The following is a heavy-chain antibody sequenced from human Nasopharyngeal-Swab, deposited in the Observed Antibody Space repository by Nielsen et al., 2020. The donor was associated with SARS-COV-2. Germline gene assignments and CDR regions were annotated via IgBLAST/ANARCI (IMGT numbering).Heavy chain of an antibody. V-gene: IGHV3-74*01. CDR3: ARDDSSESYYYGMDV. Sequence: GGSLRLSCAASGYTFSSYWMHWVRQAPGMGLVWVPLIDEYGRITDYADSVKGRFTISRDNAKNSLYLQMNSLRAEDTAVYYCARDDSSESYYYGMDVWGQGTTVTVSS. CDR2: IDEYGRIT. CDR1: GYTFSSYW. D-gene: IGHD3-22*01. J-gene: IGHJ6*02.